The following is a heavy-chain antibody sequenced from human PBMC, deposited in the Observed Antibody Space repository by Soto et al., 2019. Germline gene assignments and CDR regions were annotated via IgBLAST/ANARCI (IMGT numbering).Heavy chain of an antibody. Sequence: ASVKVSCKASDYTFTSYGMRWVRQAPGQGLEWMGWISAYNGNTNYAQKRQGRVTMTTDTSTSTAYIELRSLRSDDTAVYFGAREDYDFWSGYFYYFDYWGQGTLVTVSS. CDR1: DYTFTSYG. D-gene: IGHD3-3*01. CDR3: AREDYDFWSGYFYYFDY. V-gene: IGHV1-18*01. CDR2: ISAYNGNT. J-gene: IGHJ4*02.